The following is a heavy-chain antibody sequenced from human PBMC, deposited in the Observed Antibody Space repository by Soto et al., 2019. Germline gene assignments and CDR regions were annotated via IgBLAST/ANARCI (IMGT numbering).Heavy chain of an antibody. V-gene: IGHV1-46*01. CDR1: GYTFTSYY. CDR3: ARDYDDIRSYIIYYYYRMDV. J-gene: IGHJ6*02. CDR2: INPSGGST. Sequence: GASVKVSCKASGYTFTSYYMHWVRQAPGQGLEWMGIINPSGGSTNYAQKFQGRVTLTSDTSTSTAYMELSSLRSEDTAVYYGARDYDDIRSYIIYYYYRMDVWGQGTTVTVSS. D-gene: IGHD3-22*01.